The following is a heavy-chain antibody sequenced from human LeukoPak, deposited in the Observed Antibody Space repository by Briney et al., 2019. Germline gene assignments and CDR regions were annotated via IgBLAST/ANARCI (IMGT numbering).Heavy chain of an antibody. CDR2: INHSGST. CDR1: GGSFSGYS. J-gene: IGHJ4*02. V-gene: IGHV4-34*01. D-gene: IGHD5-12*01. Sequence: SETLSLTCVVYGGSFSGYSWSWIRQPPGKGLEWIGEINHSGSTNYNPSLKSRVTISVDTSKNQFSLKLSSVTAADTAVYYCARVIQWYFDYWGQGTLVTVSS. CDR3: ARVIQWYFDY.